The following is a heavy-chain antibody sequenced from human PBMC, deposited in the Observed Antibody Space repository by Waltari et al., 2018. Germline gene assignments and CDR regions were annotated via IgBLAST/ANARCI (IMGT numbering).Heavy chain of an antibody. CDR2: INPNSGGT. CDR1: GYTFTGYY. V-gene: IGHV1-2*06. D-gene: IGHD6-19*01. Sequence: QVQLVQSGAEVKKPGASVKVSCKASGYTFTGYYMHWVRQAPGQGLEWMGRINPNSGGTNYAQKFQGRVTITADKSTSTAYMELSSLRSEDTAVYYCASGYSSGWYEVAAFDIWGQGTMVTVSS. J-gene: IGHJ3*02. CDR3: ASGYSSGWYEVAAFDI.